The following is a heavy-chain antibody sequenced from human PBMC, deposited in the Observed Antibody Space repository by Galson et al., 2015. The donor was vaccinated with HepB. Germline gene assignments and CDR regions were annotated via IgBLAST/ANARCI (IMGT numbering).Heavy chain of an antibody. CDR2: TYYRSKWIY. V-gene: IGHV6-1*01. Sequence: CAISGDSVSSNYAVWSWIRQSPSRGLEWLGRTYYRSKWIYDYAESVKSRITITPDTSKNLVSLQLHSVTPADAAVYYCAYDVDVWGQGTTVTVSS. J-gene: IGHJ6*02. CDR3: AYDVDV. CDR1: GDSVSSNYAV.